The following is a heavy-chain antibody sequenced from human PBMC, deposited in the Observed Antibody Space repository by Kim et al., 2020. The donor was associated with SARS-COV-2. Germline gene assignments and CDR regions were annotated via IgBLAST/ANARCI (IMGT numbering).Heavy chain of an antibody. CDR2: ISSSSSTI. V-gene: IGHV3-48*02. CDR1: GFTFSSYS. CDR3: ARDTSSRFWYYDFWSGYNYFDY. J-gene: IGHJ4*02. D-gene: IGHD3-3*01. Sequence: GGSLRLSCAASGFTFSSYSMNWVRQAPGKGLEWVSYISSSSSTIYYADSVKGRFTISRDNAKNSLYLQMNSLRDEDTAVYYCARDTSSRFWYYDFWSGYNYFDYWGQGTLVTVSS.